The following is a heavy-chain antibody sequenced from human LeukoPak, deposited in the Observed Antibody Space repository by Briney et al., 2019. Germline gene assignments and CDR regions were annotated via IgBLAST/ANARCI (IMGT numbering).Heavy chain of an antibody. Sequence: ASVKVSCKASGYTFTSYDINWVRQATGQGLEWMGWMNPNSGNPGYAQKFQGRVTMTRNTSISTAYMELSSLRSEDTAVYYCARGPHRPFIQLWLTWSADSRGDLGDYWGQGTLVTVSS. CDR2: MNPNSGNP. J-gene: IGHJ4*02. CDR1: GYTFTSYD. D-gene: IGHD5-18*01. V-gene: IGHV1-8*01. CDR3: ARGPHRPFIQLWLTWSADSRGDLGDY.